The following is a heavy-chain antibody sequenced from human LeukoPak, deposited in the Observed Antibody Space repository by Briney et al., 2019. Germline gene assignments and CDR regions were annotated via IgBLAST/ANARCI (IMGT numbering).Heavy chain of an antibody. CDR2: VYSTGGA. CDR1: GGSFNYKY. V-gene: IGHV4-59*08. D-gene: IGHD3-10*01. J-gene: IGHJ5*02. CDR3: ARQTYGSGSDHRVSWFDP. Sequence: PSETLSLTCTVSGGSFNYKYWAWIRQPPGKGLQWIGYVYSTGGAKYNTSLKSRLTISVDASSNQFSLKLTSATAADTAFYYCARQTYGSGSDHRVSWFDPWGQGTLVTVSS.